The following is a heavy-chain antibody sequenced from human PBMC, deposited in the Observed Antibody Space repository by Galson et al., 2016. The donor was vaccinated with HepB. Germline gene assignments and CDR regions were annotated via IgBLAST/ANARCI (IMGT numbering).Heavy chain of an antibody. CDR3: ARDSPISTYVFDP. CDR2: INDSGSS. J-gene: IGHJ5*02. Sequence: TLSLTCAVNGSSFSGYYWSWIRQPPGKGLEWIGEINDSGSSTYVPSLKSRVSMSADTSKKQFSLTLTSVTAADTAVYYCARDSPISTYVFDPWGQGILVSVSS. D-gene: IGHD3-10*02. CDR1: GSSFSGYY. V-gene: IGHV4-34*01.